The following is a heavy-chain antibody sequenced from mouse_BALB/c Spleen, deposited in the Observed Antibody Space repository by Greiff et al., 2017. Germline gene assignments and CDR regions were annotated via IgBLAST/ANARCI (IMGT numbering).Heavy chain of an antibody. Sequence: DVQLQESGPGLVKPSQSLSLTCTVTGYSITSDYAWNWIRQFPGNKLEWMGYISYSGSTSYNPSLKSRISITRDTSKNQFFLQLNSVTTEDTATYYCARGGGGYFDYWGQGTTLTVSS. D-gene: IGHD1-1*02. J-gene: IGHJ2*01. CDR3: ARGGGGYFDY. CDR2: ISYSGST. CDR1: GYSITSDYA. V-gene: IGHV3-2*02.